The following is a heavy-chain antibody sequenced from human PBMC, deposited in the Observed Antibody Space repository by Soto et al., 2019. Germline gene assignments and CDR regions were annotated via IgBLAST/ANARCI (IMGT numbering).Heavy chain of an antibody. J-gene: IGHJ4*02. D-gene: IGHD5-12*01. Sequence: SETLSLTCAVSGYSLSSGYFWGWIRQPPGKGLEWIGSIYHSGSTYYNSSLKSRLTISVDTSKNRFSLHLSSVTAADTAVYHCARGRYSGYDRYYFDYWGQGTLVTVSS. CDR3: ARGRYSGYDRYYFDY. CDR1: GYSLSSGYF. V-gene: IGHV4-38-2*01. CDR2: IYHSGST.